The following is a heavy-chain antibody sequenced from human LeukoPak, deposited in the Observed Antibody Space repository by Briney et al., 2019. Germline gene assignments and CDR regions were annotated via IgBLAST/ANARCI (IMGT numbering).Heavy chain of an antibody. D-gene: IGHD2-15*01. CDR2: INPNSGGT. Sequence: ASVKVSCKASGYTFTCYYMHWVRQAPGQGLEWMGWINPNSGGTNYAQKFQGRVTMTRDTSISTAYMELSRLRSDDTAVYYCARVVGYCSGGSCYPGAFDIWGQGTMVTVSS. CDR3: ARVVGYCSGGSCYPGAFDI. J-gene: IGHJ3*02. V-gene: IGHV1-2*02. CDR1: GYTFTCYY.